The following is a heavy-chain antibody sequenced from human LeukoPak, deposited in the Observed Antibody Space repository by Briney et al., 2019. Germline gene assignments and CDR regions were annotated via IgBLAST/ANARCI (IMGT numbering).Heavy chain of an antibody. Sequence: GESPKISCAASGFTFSSYGMHWVRQAPGKGLEWVAVMSFDGSHKSYADSVKGRFAVSRDNSKNTLYLQMNSLRAEDTAVYSCAKYTSGTSYRGLDQWGQGTLVTVSS. CDR1: GFTFSSYG. D-gene: IGHD3-10*01. CDR3: AKYTSGTSYRGLDQ. V-gene: IGHV3-30*18. J-gene: IGHJ4*02. CDR2: MSFDGSHK.